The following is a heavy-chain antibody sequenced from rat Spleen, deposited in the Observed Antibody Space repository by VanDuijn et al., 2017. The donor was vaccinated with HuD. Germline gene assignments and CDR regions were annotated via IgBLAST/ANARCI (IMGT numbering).Heavy chain of an antibody. J-gene: IGHJ2*01. Sequence: EVQLVESGGGLVQPGRSLKLSCAASGFTFTNYDMAWVRQAPTKGLEWVASISPSGGSTFYRDSVKGRFTVSRDNAKSTLYLQMDSLRSEDTATYYCASSSGSYYSGYFSPRYWGQGVMVTVSS. CDR2: ISPSGGST. V-gene: IGHV5-25*01. CDR3: ASSSGSYYSGYFSPRY. D-gene: IGHD1-2*01. CDR1: GFTFTNYD.